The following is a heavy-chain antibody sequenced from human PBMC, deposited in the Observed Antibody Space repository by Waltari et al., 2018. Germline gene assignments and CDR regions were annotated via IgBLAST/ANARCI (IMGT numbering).Heavy chain of an antibody. CDR1: GGSFSGYY. J-gene: IGHJ4*02. D-gene: IGHD3-16*02. CDR3: ARGSSYYDYIWGSYRSSSLDY. V-gene: IGHV4-34*01. CDR2: INHSGST. Sequence: QVQLQQWGAGLLKPSETLSLTCAVYGGSFSGYYWSWIRQPPGKGLEWIGEINHSGSTNYHPSLKSRVTISVDTSKNQFSLKLSSVTAADTAVYYCARGSSYYDYIWGSYRSSSLDYWGQGTLVTVSS.